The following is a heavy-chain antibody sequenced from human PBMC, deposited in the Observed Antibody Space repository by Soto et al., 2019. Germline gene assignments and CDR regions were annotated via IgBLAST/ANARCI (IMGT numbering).Heavy chain of an antibody. Sequence: SQTLSLTCAISGDSVSSNSAAWNWIRQSPSRGLEWLGRTYYRSKWYNDYAVSVKSRITINPDTSKNQSSLQLNSVTPEDTAVYYCAREYSSGWWGLYGMDVWGQGTTVTVSS. CDR3: AREYSSGWWGLYGMDV. V-gene: IGHV6-1*01. D-gene: IGHD6-19*01. CDR1: GDSVSSNSAA. J-gene: IGHJ6*02. CDR2: TYYRSKWYN.